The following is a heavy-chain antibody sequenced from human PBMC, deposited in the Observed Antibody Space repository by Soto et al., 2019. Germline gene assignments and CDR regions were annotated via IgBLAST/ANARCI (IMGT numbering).Heavy chain of an antibody. J-gene: IGHJ4*02. Sequence: EVQLVESGGGLVQPGGSLRLSCAASGFTVSSNYMSWVRQAPGKGLECVSLIYSGGSTYYADSVKGRFTISRDNSKNTLYLQMNSLRAEDTAVYYCASVRYTSGQSLDYWGQGPLVTVSS. D-gene: IGHD6-19*01. CDR2: IYSGGST. CDR3: ASVRYTSGQSLDY. V-gene: IGHV3-66*01. CDR1: GFTVSSNY.